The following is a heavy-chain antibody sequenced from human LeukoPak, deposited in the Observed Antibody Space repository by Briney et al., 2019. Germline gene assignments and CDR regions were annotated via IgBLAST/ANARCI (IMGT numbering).Heavy chain of an antibody. CDR1: GDSLVSGHY. Sequence: ETLSLTCAVSGDSLVSGHYWGWIRQPPGQGLEWVSGINWNGGGTGYADSVKGRFTISRDNAKNSLYLQMSSLRADDTALYFCARLHRYGYYYYYMDVWGKGTTVSVSS. D-gene: IGHD5-18*01. CDR3: ARLHRYGYYYYYMDV. CDR2: INWNGGGT. J-gene: IGHJ6*03. V-gene: IGHV3-20*04.